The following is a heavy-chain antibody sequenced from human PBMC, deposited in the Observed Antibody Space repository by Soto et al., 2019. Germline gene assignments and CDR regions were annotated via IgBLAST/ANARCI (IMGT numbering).Heavy chain of an antibody. CDR3: ARVPDR. CDR2: IYDSGTT. CDR1: GHSISSGTYS. V-gene: IGHV4-39*07. Sequence: PSETLCLTCTVSGHSISSGTYSLGWIRQPPGKGPEWIGSIYDSGTTTYNPSLQSRVTISVDRSKNQFSLKLSSVTAADTAVYYCARVPDRWGQGTLVTVSA. D-gene: IGHD2-2*01. J-gene: IGHJ5*02.